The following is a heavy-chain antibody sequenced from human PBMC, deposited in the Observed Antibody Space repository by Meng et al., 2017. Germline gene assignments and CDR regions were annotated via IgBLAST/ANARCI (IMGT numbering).Heavy chain of an antibody. Sequence: QLQLQESGPGLVKPSETLSLTCTVSGDSISSHSYYWGWIRQPPGKALEWIGSIFYSGSTSYNPSLKSRVTISVDTSKNQFSLKVTSVTAADTAVYYCARLGSCYSCRLFDPWGQGTLVTVSS. V-gene: IGHV4-39*01. D-gene: IGHD2-15*01. CDR3: ARLGSCYSCRLFDP. CDR1: GDSISSHSYY. J-gene: IGHJ5*02. CDR2: IFYSGST.